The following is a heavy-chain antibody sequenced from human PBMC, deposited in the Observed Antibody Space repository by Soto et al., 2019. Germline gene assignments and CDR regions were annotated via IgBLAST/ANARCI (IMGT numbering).Heavy chain of an antibody. Sequence: QVQLVQSGAEVKKLGSSVKVSCKASGGTFSSSAISWVRQAPEQGLDWVGGIIPIFGTVQYAQKFQGRVTFTSDESTSTAYMELSSLRSEDTAVYYCATDRGYFSGWRFDYWGQGTLILVSS. D-gene: IGHD2-15*01. CDR3: ATDRGYFSGWRFDY. J-gene: IGHJ4*02. CDR1: GGTFSSSA. V-gene: IGHV1-69*01. CDR2: IIPIFGTV.